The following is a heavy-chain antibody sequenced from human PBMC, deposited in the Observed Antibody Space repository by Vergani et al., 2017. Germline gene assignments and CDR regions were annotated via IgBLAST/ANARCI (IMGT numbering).Heavy chain of an antibody. J-gene: IGHJ4*02. D-gene: IGHD1-1*01. V-gene: IGHV3-21*01. CDR2: ISSSSSYI. Sequence: EVQLVESGGGLVQPGGSLRLSCAASGFTFSSYEMNWVRQAPGKGLEWVSSISSSSSYIYYADSVKGRFTISRDNAKNSLYLQMNSLRAEDTAVYYCARDKTTAFDYWGQGTLVTVSS. CDR3: ARDKTTAFDY. CDR1: GFTFSSYE.